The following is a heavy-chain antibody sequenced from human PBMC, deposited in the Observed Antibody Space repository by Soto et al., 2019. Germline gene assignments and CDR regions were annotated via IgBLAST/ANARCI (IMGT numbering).Heavy chain of an antibody. J-gene: IGHJ6*02. Sequence: ASVKVSCKASGYTFTSYYMHWVRQAPGQGLEWMGIIDPSGGSTSYAQKFQGRVTMTRDTSTSTVYMELSSLRSEDTAVYYCAREESDSITIFVPARPYYYYGMDVWGQGTTVTVSS. CDR3: AREESDSITIFVPARPYYYYGMDV. D-gene: IGHD3-3*01. CDR2: IDPSGGST. CDR1: GYTFTSYY. V-gene: IGHV1-46*01.